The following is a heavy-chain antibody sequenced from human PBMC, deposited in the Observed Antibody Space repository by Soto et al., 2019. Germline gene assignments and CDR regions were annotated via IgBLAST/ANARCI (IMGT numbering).Heavy chain of an antibody. J-gene: IGHJ3*02. CDR2: ISNDGSST. D-gene: IGHD3-22*01. Sequence: EVQLVESGGGLVQPGGSLRLSCAASGFTSSSYWIHWVRQAPGKGLVWVSRISNDGSSTNYADSVKGRFTISRDNAKKTVHLQLNSLRAEETAVYYCARDTYYYDSSDHFSADAFDIWGQGTMVTVAA. V-gene: IGHV3-74*01. CDR3: ARDTYYYDSSDHFSADAFDI. CDR1: GFTSSSYW.